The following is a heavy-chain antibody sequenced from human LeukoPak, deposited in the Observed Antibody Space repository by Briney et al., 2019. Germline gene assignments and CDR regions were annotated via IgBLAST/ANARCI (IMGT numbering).Heavy chain of an antibody. D-gene: IGHD6-19*01. CDR1: GYTLMELS. V-gene: IGHV1-24*01. J-gene: IGHJ3*02. CDR2: FDPEDGEA. CDR3: AARRDTSVAGPGAFDI. Sequence: ASVKASGKFSGYTLMELSMHWVRQPPGKGFKCLEGFDPEDGEAIYAQKFQGRVTMTEDTSTDTAYMELSSLKVEDTAVYYCAARRDTSVAGPGAFDIWGQGTMVTVSS.